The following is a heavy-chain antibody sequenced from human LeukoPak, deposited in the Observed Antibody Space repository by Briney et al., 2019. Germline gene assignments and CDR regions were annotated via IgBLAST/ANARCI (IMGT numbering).Heavy chain of an antibody. J-gene: IGHJ4*02. D-gene: IGHD4-17*01. CDR2: IRYDGSDK. CDR1: GFTFSSYG. Sequence: GGSLRLSCSASGFTFSSYGMRWVRQAPGKGLVWVAFIRYDGSDKYYAESVKGRFTISRDNSKNTLYLQMNSLRAEDTAVYYCAKSRYGDYNLDWGQGTLVTVSS. V-gene: IGHV3-30*02. CDR3: AKSRYGDYNLD.